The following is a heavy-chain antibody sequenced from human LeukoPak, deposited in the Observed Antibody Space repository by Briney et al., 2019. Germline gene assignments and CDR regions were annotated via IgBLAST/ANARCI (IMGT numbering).Heavy chain of an antibody. Sequence: SETLSLTCTVSGGSINSYYWSWIRQPAGKGLEWIGRIYNSGSTNYNPSLKGRVTMSVDTSKNQFSLKLSSVTAADTAVYYCARARYYGSGSYSTVYYFDYWGQGTLVTVSS. CDR2: IYNSGST. CDR1: GGSINSYY. V-gene: IGHV4-4*07. J-gene: IGHJ4*02. D-gene: IGHD3-10*01. CDR3: ARARYYGSGSYSTVYYFDY.